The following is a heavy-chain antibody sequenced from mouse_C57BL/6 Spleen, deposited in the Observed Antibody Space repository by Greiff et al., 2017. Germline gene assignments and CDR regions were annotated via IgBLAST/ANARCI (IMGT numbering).Heavy chain of an antibody. Sequence: QVQLQQSGAELAKPGASVKLSCKASGYTFTSYCMHWVKQRPGKGLEWIGYINPSSGNTKYNQKFKDKATLTADKSYSTAYMQLSSLTYEDSAVYFCLVTTGVAAFGYWGQGTTVTVSS. CDR1: GYTFTSYC. D-gene: IGHD1-1*01. V-gene: IGHV1-7*01. CDR3: LVTTGVAAFGY. CDR2: INPSSGNT. J-gene: IGHJ2*01.